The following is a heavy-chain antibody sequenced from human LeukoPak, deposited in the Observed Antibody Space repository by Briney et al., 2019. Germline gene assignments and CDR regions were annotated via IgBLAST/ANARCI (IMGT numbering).Heavy chain of an antibody. CDR2: IKQDGSEK. J-gene: IGHJ4*02. D-gene: IGHD5-24*01. CDR3: ARDGPRLQEIY. V-gene: IGHV3-7*01. CDR1: GFTFSSYW. Sequence: EGSLRLSCAASGFTFSSYWMSWVRQAPGKGLEWVANIKQDGSEKYYVDSVKGRFTISRDNAKNSLYLQMNSLRAEDTAVYYCARDGPRLQEIYWGQGTLVTVSS.